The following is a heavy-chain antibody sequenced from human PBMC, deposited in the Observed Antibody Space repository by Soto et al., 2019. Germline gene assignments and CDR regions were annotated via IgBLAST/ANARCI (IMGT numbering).Heavy chain of an antibody. V-gene: IGHV4-4*07. J-gene: IGHJ5*02. CDR3: ATGRSEVVPGAMDT. CDR1: VGSFSSYY. D-gene: IGHD2-2*01. CDR2: IYPSGST. Sequence: LSLTCTVSVGSFSSYYCNWVRKSAGKGLEWIGRIYPSGSTTYNPSLKSRLTMSVDTSKNQFSLRLTSMTAADTAVYYCATGRSEVVPGAMDTWGQGTLVTVSS.